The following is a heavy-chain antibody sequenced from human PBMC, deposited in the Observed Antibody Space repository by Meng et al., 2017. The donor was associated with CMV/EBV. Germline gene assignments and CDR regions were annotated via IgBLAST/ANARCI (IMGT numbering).Heavy chain of an antibody. Sequence: GESLKISCAASGFTFSSYWMHWVRQAPGKGLVWVSRINSDGSRTSYADSVKGRFTISRDNAKNTLYLQMNSLRAEDTAVYYCARGCSGGSCRAFDIWGQGTMVTVSS. D-gene: IGHD2-15*01. J-gene: IGHJ3*02. CDR1: GFTFSSYW. CDR2: INSDGSRT. CDR3: ARGCSGGSCRAFDI. V-gene: IGHV3-74*01.